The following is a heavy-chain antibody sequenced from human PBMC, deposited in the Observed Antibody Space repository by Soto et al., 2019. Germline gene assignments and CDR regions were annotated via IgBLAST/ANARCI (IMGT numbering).Heavy chain of an antibody. D-gene: IGHD3-10*02. J-gene: IGHJ5*02. V-gene: IGHV6-1*01. CDR3: ARDQVLGSGSYYNGHWFDP. Sequence: KQSQTLSLTCAISGDSVSSNSAAWNWIRQSPSRGLEWLGRTYYRSKWYNDYAVSVKSRITINPDTSKNQFSLQLNSVTPEDTAVYYCARDQVLGSGSYYNGHWFDPWGQGTLVTVSS. CDR2: TYYRSKWYN. CDR1: GDSVSSNSAA.